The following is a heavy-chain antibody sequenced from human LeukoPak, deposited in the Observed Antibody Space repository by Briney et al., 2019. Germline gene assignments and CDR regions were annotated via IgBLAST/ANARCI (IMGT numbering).Heavy chain of an antibody. V-gene: IGHV3-21*01. J-gene: IGHJ4*02. Sequence: GGSLRLSCAASGFTFSSYSMNWVRQAPGKGLEWVSSISSSSSYIYYADSVKGRFTISRDNAKNSLYLQMNSLRAEDTAVYYCASYYCSSGSCYFDDWGQGTLVTVTS. D-gene: IGHD2-15*01. CDR1: GFTFSSYS. CDR2: ISSSSSYI. CDR3: ASYYCSSGSCYFDD.